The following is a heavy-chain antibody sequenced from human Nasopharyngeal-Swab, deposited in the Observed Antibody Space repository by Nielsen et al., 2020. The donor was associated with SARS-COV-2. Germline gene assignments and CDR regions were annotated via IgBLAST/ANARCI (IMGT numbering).Heavy chain of an antibody. CDR2: ISSSSSYI. Sequence: GESLKISCAASGFTFNNYNFNWVRQAPGKGLEWVSSISSSSSYIYCADSVKGRFTISRDNAKNSLYLQMSSLRAEDTAVYYCARDGLDYDFWSAYFMDVWGQGTTVTVSS. CDR3: ARDGLDYDFWSAYFMDV. J-gene: IGHJ6*02. D-gene: IGHD3-3*01. V-gene: IGHV3-21*01. CDR1: GFTFNNYN.